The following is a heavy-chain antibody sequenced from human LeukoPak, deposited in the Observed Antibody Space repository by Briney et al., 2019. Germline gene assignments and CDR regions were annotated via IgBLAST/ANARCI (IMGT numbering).Heavy chain of an antibody. D-gene: IGHD3-10*01. V-gene: IGHV3-21*01. CDR3: ARDLVVRGVMSYGMDV. CDR1: GFPFSRYT. CDR2: ISSSSSYI. J-gene: IGHJ6*02. Sequence: GGPLRLSCAPSGFPFSRYTMHWVRQAPGKGLEGVSSISSSSSYICDADSVKGRFTISRDNAKNSLYLQMNSLRAEDTAVYYCARDLVVRGVMSYGMDVWGQGTTVTVSS.